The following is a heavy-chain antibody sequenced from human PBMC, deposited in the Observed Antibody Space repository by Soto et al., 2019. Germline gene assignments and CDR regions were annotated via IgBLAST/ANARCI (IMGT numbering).Heavy chain of an antibody. CDR1: GCTLSSHC. CDR2: LSHDGSNK. V-gene: IGHV3-30*18. Sequence: QVQLVESGGGVVQPGRSLRLSCAASGCTLSSHCMHWVRQAPGKGLEWVAVLSHDGSNKFYAVSVEGRFTIFRDETKNTLELKMISLRAGDTAMDSCAKENVFADYWGQGTLVTVSP. CDR3: AKENVFADY. J-gene: IGHJ4*02.